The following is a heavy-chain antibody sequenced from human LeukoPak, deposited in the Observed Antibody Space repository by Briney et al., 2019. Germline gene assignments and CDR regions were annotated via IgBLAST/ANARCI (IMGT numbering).Heavy chain of an antibody. CDR1: GFTFSSYG. CDR3: ANPAVGIVDY. D-gene: IGHD7-27*01. J-gene: IGHJ4*02. V-gene: IGHV3-30*18. CDR2: ISYDGSNK. Sequence: QPGRSLRLSCAASGFTFSSYGMHWVRQAPGKGLEWVAVISYDGSNKYYADSVKGRFTISRDNSKNTLYLQMNSLRAEDTAVYYCANPAVGIVDYWGQGTLVTVSS.